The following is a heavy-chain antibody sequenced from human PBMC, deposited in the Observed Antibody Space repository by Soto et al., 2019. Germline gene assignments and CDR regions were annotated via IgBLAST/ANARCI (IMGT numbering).Heavy chain of an antibody. Sequence: SETLSLTCTVSGGSISSGGYYWSWIRQHPGKGLEWIGYIYYSGSTYYNPSLKSRVTISVDTSKNQFSLKLSSVTAADTAVYYCARDSGSPYSSGWQTLDYWGQGTLVTVS. J-gene: IGHJ4*02. CDR1: GGSISSGGYY. CDR2: IYYSGST. V-gene: IGHV4-31*03. CDR3: ARDSGSPYSSGWQTLDY. D-gene: IGHD6-19*01.